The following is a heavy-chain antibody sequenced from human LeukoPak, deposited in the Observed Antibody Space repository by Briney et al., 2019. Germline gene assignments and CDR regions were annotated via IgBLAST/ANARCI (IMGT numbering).Heavy chain of an antibody. CDR3: ARALRFLEWSSDAFDI. CDR2: ISAYNGNT. J-gene: IGHJ3*02. D-gene: IGHD3-3*01. Sequence: GASVTVSYKASGYTFTSYGISWVRQAPGQGLEWMGWISAYNGNTNYAQKLQGRVTMTTDRSTSTAYMELRSLRSDDTAVYYCARALRFLEWSSDAFDIWGQGTMVTVSS. V-gene: IGHV1-18*01. CDR1: GYTFTSYG.